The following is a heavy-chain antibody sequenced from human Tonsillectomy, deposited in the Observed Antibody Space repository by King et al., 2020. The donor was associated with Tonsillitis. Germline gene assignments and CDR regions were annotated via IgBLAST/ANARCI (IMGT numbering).Heavy chain of an antibody. CDR2: IYYSGST. V-gene: IGHV4-59*01. Sequence: GGVERSGTRARTCTVSGGSISSYYWSWIRQPPGRGLEWIGDIYYSGSTNYNPSLKSRVTISVATSKNQFPLKLSSVTAADSAVYCCALAPHHDYYYMDVWGKATTVTVSS. J-gene: IGHJ6*03. CDR1: GGSISSYY. CDR3: ALAPHHDYYYMDV. D-gene: IGHD1-14*01.